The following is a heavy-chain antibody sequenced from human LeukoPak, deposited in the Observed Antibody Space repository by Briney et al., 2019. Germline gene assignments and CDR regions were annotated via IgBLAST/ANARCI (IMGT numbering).Heavy chain of an antibody. Sequence: HPGGSLRLSCAASGLTFSSYAMSWVRQAPGKGLEWVSAISGSGGSTYYADSVKGRFTISRDNSKNTLYLQMNSLRAEDTAVYYCAKVEGRLRPDYYYGMDVWGQGTTVTVSS. J-gene: IGHJ6*02. V-gene: IGHV3-23*01. D-gene: IGHD1-1*01. CDR3: AKVEGRLRPDYYYGMDV. CDR1: GLTFSSYA. CDR2: ISGSGGST.